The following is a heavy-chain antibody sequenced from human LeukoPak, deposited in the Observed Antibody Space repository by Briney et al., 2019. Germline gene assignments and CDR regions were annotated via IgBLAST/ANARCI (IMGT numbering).Heavy chain of an antibody. CDR2: INHSGST. D-gene: IGHD3-16*02. CDR1: GGSFSGYY. Sequence: SETLSLTCAVYGGSFSGYYWSWIRQPPGKGLEWIGEINHSGSTNYNPSLKSRVTISVDTSKNQFSLKLSSVTAADTAVYYCARRRVYDYVWGSYRYKGYFDYWGQGTLVTVSS. V-gene: IGHV4-34*01. CDR3: ARRRVYDYVWGSYRYKGYFDY. J-gene: IGHJ4*02.